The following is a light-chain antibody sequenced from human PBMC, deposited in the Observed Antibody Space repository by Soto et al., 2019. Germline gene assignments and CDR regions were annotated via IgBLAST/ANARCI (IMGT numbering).Light chain of an antibody. J-gene: IGLJ2*01. CDR3: QSYDNSLSVHVV. V-gene: IGLV1-40*01. CDR2: VNS. CDR1: SSNIGAGYD. Sequence: QSVLTQPPSVSGAPGQRVTISCTGNSSNIGAGYDVHWYQQVPGTSPKLLIFVNSNRPSGVPDRFSGSKSGTSASLAITGLQAEDEADYYCQSYDNSLSVHVVFGGGTKLTVL.